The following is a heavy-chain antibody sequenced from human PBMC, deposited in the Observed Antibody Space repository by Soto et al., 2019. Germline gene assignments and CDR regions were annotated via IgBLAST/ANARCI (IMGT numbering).Heavy chain of an antibody. J-gene: IGHJ5*02. CDR2: IIPIFGTA. Sequence: SVKVSCKASGGTFSSYAISWVRQAPGQGLEWMGGIIPIFGTANYAQKSQGRVTITADESTSTAYMELSSLRSEDTAVYYCAREANYGDSGLDPWGQGTLVTVSS. D-gene: IGHD4-17*01. CDR1: GGTFSSYA. V-gene: IGHV1-69*13. CDR3: AREANYGDSGLDP.